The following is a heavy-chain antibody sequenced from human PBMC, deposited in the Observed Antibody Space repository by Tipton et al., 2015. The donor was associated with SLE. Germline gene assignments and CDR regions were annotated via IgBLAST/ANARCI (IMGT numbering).Heavy chain of an antibody. CDR1: GFTFTRSA. V-gene: IGHV3-23*01. D-gene: IGHD3-10*01. CDR3: ARARITMVRARGAFDI. CDR2: ISATGNST. J-gene: IGHJ3*02. Sequence: SLRLSCVASGFTFTRSAMSWVRQAPGRGLQWVSSISATGNSTYIADSVKGRFTISRANSKNTLYLQMNSLRAEDTAVYYCARARITMVRARGAFDIWGQGTMVTVSS.